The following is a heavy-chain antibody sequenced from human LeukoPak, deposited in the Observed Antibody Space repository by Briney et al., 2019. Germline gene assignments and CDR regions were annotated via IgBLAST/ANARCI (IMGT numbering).Heavy chain of an antibody. CDR2: INHSGST. CDR1: GGSFSGYY. Sequence: SETLSLTCAVYGGSFSGYYWSWIRQPPGKGLEWIGEINHSGSTNYKPSLKSRVTISVDTSKNQFSLKLSSVTAADTAVYYCARGHYSGSYYDYWGQGTLVTVSS. J-gene: IGHJ4*02. D-gene: IGHD1-26*01. V-gene: IGHV4-34*01. CDR3: ARGHYSGSYYDY.